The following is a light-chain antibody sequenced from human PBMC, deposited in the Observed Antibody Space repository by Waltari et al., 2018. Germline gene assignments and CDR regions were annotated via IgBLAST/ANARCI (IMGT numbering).Light chain of an antibody. CDR1: QSVSGNN. Sequence: EIVLTQSPGTLSLSPGERATLSCRASQSVSGNNLAWYQQKPAQAPRLLIHAASSRATGIPDMFSGRASGTDFSPKTTGLGPEDFAVYFCQQYGRSWSTFGQGTKVEIK. V-gene: IGKV3-20*01. CDR2: AAS. J-gene: IGKJ2*02. CDR3: QQYGRSWST.